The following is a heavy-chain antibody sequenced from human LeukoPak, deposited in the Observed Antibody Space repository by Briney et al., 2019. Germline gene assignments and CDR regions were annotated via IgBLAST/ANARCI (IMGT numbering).Heavy chain of an antibody. CDR2: IKQDGSEK. CDR1: GFTFSNYW. Sequence: PGPSLRLSCAASGFTFSNYWMTSARHAPGKGLEWVANIKQDGSEKNYVDSVKGRFTISRDNAQNSLYLQMNSLRAEDTAVYYCASTATCSFWGQGTMVTVSS. CDR3: ASTATCSF. V-gene: IGHV3-7*01. D-gene: IGHD2-2*01. J-gene: IGHJ3*01.